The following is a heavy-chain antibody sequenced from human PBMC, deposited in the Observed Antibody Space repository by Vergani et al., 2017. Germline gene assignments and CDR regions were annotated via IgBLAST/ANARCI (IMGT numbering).Heavy chain of an antibody. V-gene: IGHV7-4-1*02. D-gene: IGHD1-26*01. CDR1: GYTFTDSP. CDR2: MYTKTGKP. CDR3: ARGRGAVCGTALYYFDH. Sequence: QVRLVQSGSEFKRPGASVKISCTASGYTFTDSPITWLRQAPGQGLEWIGWMYTKTGKPTFAPDFAGRLDISMDTSDRASFLNMSGLTSGDTAVYFCARGRGAVCGTALYYFDHWGQGTLVTVSS. J-gene: IGHJ4*02.